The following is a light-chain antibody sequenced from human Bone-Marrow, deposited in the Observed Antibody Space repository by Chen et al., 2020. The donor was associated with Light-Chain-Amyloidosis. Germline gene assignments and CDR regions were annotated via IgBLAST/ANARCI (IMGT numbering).Light chain of an antibody. V-gene: IGKV3-20*01. CDR2: GAS. CDR1: QSVSSAF. CDR3: QQYDSSRWT. Sequence: EIVLTQSPGTLSLSPGERATRSCRASQSVSSAFFSWYQQKPGQAPRLLIYGASSRATAIPDRFSGSGYGTDFTLTISRLEPEDFAMYYCQQYDSSRWTFGQGTKVEFK. J-gene: IGKJ1*01.